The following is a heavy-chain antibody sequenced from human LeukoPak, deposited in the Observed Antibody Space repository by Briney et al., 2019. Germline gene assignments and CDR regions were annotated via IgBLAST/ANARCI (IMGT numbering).Heavy chain of an antibody. D-gene: IGHD2-2*01. Sequence: SETLSLTCAVYGGSFSGYYWSWIRQPPGKGLEWIGEINHSGSTNYNPSLKSRATISVDTSKNQFSLKLSSVTAADTAVYYCARGLDCSSTSCPIYYFDYWGQGTLVTVSS. CDR2: INHSGST. CDR3: ARGLDCSSTSCPIYYFDY. V-gene: IGHV4-34*01. CDR1: GGSFSGYY. J-gene: IGHJ4*02.